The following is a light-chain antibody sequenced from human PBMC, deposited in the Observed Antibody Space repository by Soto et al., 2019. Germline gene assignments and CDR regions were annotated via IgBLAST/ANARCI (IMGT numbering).Light chain of an antibody. CDR2: DAS. Sequence: IVLTQSPATLSLSPGERLALSCVTSPSLSKNLFAWYQQKPGLAPRLLIFDASTRATGIPDRFSGSGSGTDFTLTSRRLEPEDFAVYYCQQFGSSPTFGGGTKVEFK. CDR3: QQFGSSPT. J-gene: IGKJ4*01. CDR1: PSLSKNL. V-gene: IGKV3D-20*01.